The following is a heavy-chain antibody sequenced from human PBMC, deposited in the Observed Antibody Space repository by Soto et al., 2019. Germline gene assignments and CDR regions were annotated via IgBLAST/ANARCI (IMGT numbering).Heavy chain of an antibody. D-gene: IGHD5-12*01. Sequence: QVQLVQSGAEVRKSGASVTVSCRSSGDSFTDYYIHWVRQAPGQGFEWMGWINPNGGVTKYAQKFQGWVSMTRDTSIMTVYMQLSRLRSDHTAVYYCSRESGGATATLDYYYFDMDVWGTGTTVTVSS. V-gene: IGHV1-2*04. J-gene: IGHJ6*03. CDR1: GDSFTDYY. CDR2: INPNGGVT. CDR3: SRESGGATATLDYYYFDMDV.